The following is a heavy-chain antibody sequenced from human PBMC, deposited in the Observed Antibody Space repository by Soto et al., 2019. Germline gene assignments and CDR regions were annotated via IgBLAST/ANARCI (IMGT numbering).Heavy chain of an antibody. CDR1: GTSISSSYW. CDR3: ATVPPRIVVVLAEFPT. CDR2: IYHNGIT. Sequence: QVQLKQSGPGLVRPSGTLSLTCRVSGTSISSSYWWAWVRQSPGKGLEWIGEIYHNGITKYNPSLXRXVXMXFDKSNNQSSLKLTSVTAADTAVYYCATVPPRIVVVLAEFPTWGQGTLVTVSS. J-gene: IGHJ4*02. V-gene: IGHV4-4*02. D-gene: IGHD2-21*01.